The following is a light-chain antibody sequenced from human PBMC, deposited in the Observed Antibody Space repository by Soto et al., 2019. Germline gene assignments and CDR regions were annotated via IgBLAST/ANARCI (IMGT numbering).Light chain of an antibody. CDR1: QSVSSSY. Sequence: EIVLTQSPGTLSLSPGERATLSCGASQSVSSSYLAWYQQKPGLAPRLLMYDASTRATGIPDRFSGSGSGTDFTLTISRLEPEDFAVYYCQQYGNSSWTFGQGTKVEIK. J-gene: IGKJ1*01. CDR3: QQYGNSSWT. V-gene: IGKV3D-20*01. CDR2: DAS.